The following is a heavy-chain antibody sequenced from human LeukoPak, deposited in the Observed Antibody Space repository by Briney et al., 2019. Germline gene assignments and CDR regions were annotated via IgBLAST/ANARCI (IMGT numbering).Heavy chain of an antibody. D-gene: IGHD3-16*01. J-gene: IGHJ3*01. CDR3: ARDFLHLGG. CDR2: INTDGRST. CDR1: GFTFSNYW. Sequence: GGSLRLSCAASGFTFSNYWMHWVRQAPGKGLVWVSRINTDGRSTSYVDSVKGRFTISRDNAKNMLYLQMNSLRAEDTAVYYCARDFLHLGGRGQGTMVTVSS. V-gene: IGHV3-74*01.